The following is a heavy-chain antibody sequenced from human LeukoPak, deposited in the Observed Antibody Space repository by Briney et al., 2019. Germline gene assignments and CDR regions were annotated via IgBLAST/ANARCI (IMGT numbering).Heavy chain of an antibody. D-gene: IGHD2-2*01. Sequence: SETLSLTCTVSGGSISRSGYYWSWIRQPPGKGLEWIGCIYHTGSTHYNPSLKSRITISIDRSKNQFSLKLSSVTAADTAVYYCARGGYCSTTSCPKGHNWFDPWGQGTLVTVSS. CDR1: GGSISRSGYY. CDR2: IYHTGST. V-gene: IGHV4-30-2*01. J-gene: IGHJ5*02. CDR3: ARGGYCSTTSCPKGHNWFDP.